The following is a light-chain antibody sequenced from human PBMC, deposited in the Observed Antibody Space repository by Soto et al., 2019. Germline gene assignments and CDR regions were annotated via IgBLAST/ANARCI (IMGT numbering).Light chain of an antibody. CDR1: QSVSSSY. CDR3: QQYGSSIPVT. J-gene: IGKJ2*01. CDR2: GTS. V-gene: IGKV3-20*01. Sequence: EIVLTQSPGTLSLSPGERATLSCRASQSVSSSYLAWYQQKPGQAPRLLIYGTSSRATGIPDRFSGSRSGTDFTLTISRLETEDSEVYYCQQYGSSIPVTFGQGTKLEIK.